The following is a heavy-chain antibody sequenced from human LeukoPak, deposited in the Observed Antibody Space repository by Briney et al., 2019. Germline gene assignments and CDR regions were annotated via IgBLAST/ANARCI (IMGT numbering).Heavy chain of an antibody. Sequence: SETLSLTCTVSGGSISSGSYYWSWIRQPAGTGLEWIGRIYTSGSTNYNPSLKSRVTISVDTSKNQFSLKLSSVTAADTAVYYCARDSAAYDFWSGYWNYYYGMDVWGQGTTVTVSS. CDR1: GGSISSGSYY. V-gene: IGHV4-61*02. D-gene: IGHD3-3*01. CDR2: IYTSGST. J-gene: IGHJ6*02. CDR3: ARDSAAYDFWSGYWNYYYGMDV.